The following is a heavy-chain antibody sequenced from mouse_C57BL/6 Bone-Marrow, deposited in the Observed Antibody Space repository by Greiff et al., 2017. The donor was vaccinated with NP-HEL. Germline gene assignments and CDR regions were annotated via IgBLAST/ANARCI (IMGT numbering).Heavy chain of an antibody. CDR2: IDPANGNT. Sequence: VQLKQSVAELVRPGASVKLSCTASGFNIKNTYMHWVKQRPEQGLEWIGRIDPANGNTKYAPKFQGQATITADTSSNTAYLQLSSLTSEDTAIYYCARSSYGNYVYYAMDYWGQGTSVTVSS. CDR3: ARSSYGNYVYYAMDY. V-gene: IGHV14-3*01. CDR1: GFNIKNTY. J-gene: IGHJ4*01. D-gene: IGHD2-1*01.